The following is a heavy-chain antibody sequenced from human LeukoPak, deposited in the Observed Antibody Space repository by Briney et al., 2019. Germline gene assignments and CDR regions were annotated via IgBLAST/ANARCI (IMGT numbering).Heavy chain of an antibody. CDR2: INLNGGST. CDR3: ARGGSVIVVVIDFDY. V-gene: IGHV1-46*01. J-gene: IGHJ4*02. D-gene: IGHD3-22*01. Sequence: ASVKVSCKTSGYTFTSYYMHWVRQAPGQGLEWMGIINLNGGSTKYAQKFQGRVTMTRDTSTSTVYIELSSLRSEDTAVYYCARGGSVIVVVIDFDYWGQGTLVTVSS. CDR1: GYTFTSYY.